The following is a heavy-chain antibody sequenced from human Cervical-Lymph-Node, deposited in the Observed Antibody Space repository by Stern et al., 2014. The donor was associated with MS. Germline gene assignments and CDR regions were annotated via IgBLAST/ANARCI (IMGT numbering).Heavy chain of an antibody. Sequence: EVQLEESGGGLVQPGRSLRLSCEASGFTLDDYAMHWVRQGPGKGLEGVSGISWNSGKIGYADSVKGRFTISRDNAKNSLYLQMNSLRAEDTALYYCAKPLYHSYGMDVWGQGTTVTVSS. J-gene: IGHJ6*02. CDR2: ISWNSGKI. V-gene: IGHV3-9*01. D-gene: IGHD3-16*01. CDR1: GFTLDDYA. CDR3: AKPLYHSYGMDV.